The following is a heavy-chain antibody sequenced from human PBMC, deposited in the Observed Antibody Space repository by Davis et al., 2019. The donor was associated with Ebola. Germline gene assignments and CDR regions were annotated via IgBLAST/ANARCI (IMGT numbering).Heavy chain of an antibody. Sequence: GESLKISCAASGFTFSSYSMNWVRQAPGKGLEWVSSISSSSSYIYYADSVKGRFTISRDNAKNSLYLQMNSLRAEDTAVYYCAREVKQDGYNYRYYFDYWGQGTLVTVSS. D-gene: IGHD5-24*01. V-gene: IGHV3-21*01. CDR3: AREVKQDGYNYRYYFDY. J-gene: IGHJ4*02. CDR1: GFTFSSYS. CDR2: ISSSSSYI.